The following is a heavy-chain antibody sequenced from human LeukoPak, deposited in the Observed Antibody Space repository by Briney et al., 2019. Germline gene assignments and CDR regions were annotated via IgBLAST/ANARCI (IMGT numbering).Heavy chain of an antibody. D-gene: IGHD1-26*01. J-gene: IGHJ6*03. CDR2: ISGDSNNI. V-gene: IGHV3-48*04. CDR1: GFTFSPYS. CDR3: ARDPYSGTYGDTYYYYMDV. Sequence: GGSLRLSCAASGFTFSPYSMNWVRQTPGKGLEWIAYISGDSNNIYYADSVKGRFTISRDNARNSLYLQMNSLRAEDTAVYYCARDPYSGTYGDTYYYYMDVWGKGTTVTISS.